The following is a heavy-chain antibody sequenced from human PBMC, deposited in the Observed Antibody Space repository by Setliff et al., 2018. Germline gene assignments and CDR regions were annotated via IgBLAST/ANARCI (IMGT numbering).Heavy chain of an antibody. D-gene: IGHD3-16*01. Sequence: GESLKISCAASGFTFRRDWMSWVRQAPGKGLEWVANIRQDGSEKYYVDSVRGRFTISRDNAKQSLYLQMNSLRVEDTAVYYCARGGSYPDYGGQGTVVTVSS. CDR2: IRQDGSEK. V-gene: IGHV3-7*01. CDR3: ARGGSYPDY. J-gene: IGHJ4*02. CDR1: GFTFRRDW.